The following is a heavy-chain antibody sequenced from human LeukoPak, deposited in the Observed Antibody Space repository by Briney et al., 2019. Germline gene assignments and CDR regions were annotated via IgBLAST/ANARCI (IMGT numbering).Heavy chain of an antibody. V-gene: IGHV4-39*07. CDR2: IYYSGST. CDR3: ARVWGSSGVAGTPYYYYYMDV. J-gene: IGHJ6*03. CDR1: GGSISSSSYY. D-gene: IGHD6-19*01. Sequence: PSETLSLTCTVSGGSISSSSYYWGWIRQPPGKGLEWIGNIYYSGSTYYNPSLKSRVTISVDTSKNQFSLKLSSVTAADTAVYYCARVWGSSGVAGTPYYYYYMDVWGKGTTVTVSS.